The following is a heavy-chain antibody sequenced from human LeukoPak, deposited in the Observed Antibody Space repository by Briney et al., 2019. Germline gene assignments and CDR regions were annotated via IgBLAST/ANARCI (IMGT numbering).Heavy chain of an antibody. Sequence: GGSLRLSCAASGFTFSSYAMHWVRQAPGKGLEWVAVISYDGSNKYYADSVKGRFTISRDNSKNTLYLQMNSLRAEDTAVYYCASPPLETYYDFWSGYRFDYWGQGTLVTVSS. CDR1: GFTFSSYA. CDR3: ASPPLETYYDFWSGYRFDY. V-gene: IGHV3-30*04. CDR2: ISYDGSNK. J-gene: IGHJ4*02. D-gene: IGHD3-3*01.